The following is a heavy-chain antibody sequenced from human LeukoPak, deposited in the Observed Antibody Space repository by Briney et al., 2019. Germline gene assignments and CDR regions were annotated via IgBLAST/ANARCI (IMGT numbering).Heavy chain of an antibody. J-gene: IGHJ6*03. V-gene: IGHV4-34*01. Sequence: PSETLSLTCSVSGGSISNYYWSWIRQPPGKGLEWIGEINHSGSTNYNPSLKSRVTISVDTSKNQFSLKLSSVTAADTAVYYCARLRTVPAATYPHYYYYYYMDVWGKGTTVTISS. D-gene: IGHD2-2*01. CDR2: INHSGST. CDR3: ARLRTVPAATYPHYYYYYYMDV. CDR1: GGSISNYY.